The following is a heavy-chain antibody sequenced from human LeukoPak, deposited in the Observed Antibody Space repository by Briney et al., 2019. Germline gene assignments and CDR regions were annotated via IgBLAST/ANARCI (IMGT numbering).Heavy chain of an antibody. D-gene: IGHD3/OR15-3a*01. V-gene: IGHV4-59*01. Sequence: PSETLSLTCTVSGGSISSYYWSWIWQPPGKGLEWIGYIYYSGSTNYNPSLKSRVTISVDTSKNQFSLKLSSVTAADTAVYYCARSHSVWTSFDYWGQGTLVTVSS. CDR1: GGSISSYY. CDR2: IYYSGST. J-gene: IGHJ4*02. CDR3: ARSHSVWTSFDY.